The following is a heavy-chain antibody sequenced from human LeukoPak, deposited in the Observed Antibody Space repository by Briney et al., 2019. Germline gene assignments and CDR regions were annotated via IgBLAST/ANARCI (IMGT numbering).Heavy chain of an antibody. V-gene: IGHV3-23*01. CDR3: AKGLVYCGGDCYSTYFDY. Sequence: PGVSLRLSCAASGFTFSSYAMSWVRQAPGKGLEWVSAXXGXGGSTYYADSVKGRFTISRDNSKNTLYLQMNSLRAEDTAVYYCAKGLVYCGGDCYSTYFDYWGQGTLVTVSS. CDR1: GFTFSSYA. CDR2: XXGXGGST. J-gene: IGHJ4*02. D-gene: IGHD2-21*02.